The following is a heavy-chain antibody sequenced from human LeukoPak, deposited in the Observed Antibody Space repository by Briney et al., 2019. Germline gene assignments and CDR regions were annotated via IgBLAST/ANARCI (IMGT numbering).Heavy chain of an antibody. V-gene: IGHV3-23*01. D-gene: IGHD2-2*01. CDR3: AKGDVVPAAYFDY. CDR2: ISDSGGGK. CDR1: GFTFSSYA. J-gene: IGHJ4*02. Sequence: GGSLRLSCAASGFTFSSYAMSWVRQAPGKGLEWGSDISDSGGGKYYADSVKGGFTISRDNSKNTLYLQMNSLTAEDTAVYYCAKGDVVPAAYFDYWGQGTLVTVSS.